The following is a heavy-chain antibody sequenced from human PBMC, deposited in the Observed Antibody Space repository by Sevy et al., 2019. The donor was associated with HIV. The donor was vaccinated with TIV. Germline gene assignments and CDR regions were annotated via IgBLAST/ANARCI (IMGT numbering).Heavy chain of an antibody. V-gene: IGHV3-64*01. CDR1: GFTFSSYS. CDR2: ISGNGGNT. CDR3: ARQGGASSYDY. J-gene: IGHJ4*02. D-gene: IGHD2-2*01. Sequence: GGSLRLSCAASGFTFSSYSIHWVRQAPGKGPEYISAISGNGGNTYYASSVKGRFTISRENSKNTLWLQMDSLRAEDMAVYYCARQGGASSYDYWGQGTLVTVSS.